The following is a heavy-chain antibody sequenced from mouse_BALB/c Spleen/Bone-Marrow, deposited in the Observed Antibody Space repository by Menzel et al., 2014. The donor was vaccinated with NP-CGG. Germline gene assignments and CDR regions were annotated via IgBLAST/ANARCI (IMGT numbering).Heavy chain of an antibody. CDR3: ARGRFAY. Sequence: QVQLQQSGAELAKPGASVKMSCKASGYTFTSYWMHWVKQRPGQGLEWIGYINPSTGYTEYNQKFKDKATLTADKSSSTAYMQLSSQTSEDSAVYFCARGRFAYWGQGTLVTVSA. V-gene: IGHV1-7*01. CDR2: INPSTGYT. J-gene: IGHJ3*01. CDR1: GYTFTSYW.